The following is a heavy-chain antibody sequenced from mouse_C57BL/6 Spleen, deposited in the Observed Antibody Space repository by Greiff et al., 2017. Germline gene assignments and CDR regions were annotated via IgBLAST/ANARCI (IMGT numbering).Heavy chain of an antibody. V-gene: IGHV1-82*01. CDR3: ASSGDGYYSYYFDY. Sequence: VKLMESGPELVKPGASVKISCKASGYAFRSSWMNWVKQRPGKGLEWLGRIYPGDGDTNYNGKLKGKATLTADKSSSTAYMHLSNLTSEDSGVYFCASSGDGYYSYYFDYWGQGTTLTVSS. CDR1: GYAFRSSW. CDR2: IYPGDGDT. D-gene: IGHD2-3*01. J-gene: IGHJ2*01.